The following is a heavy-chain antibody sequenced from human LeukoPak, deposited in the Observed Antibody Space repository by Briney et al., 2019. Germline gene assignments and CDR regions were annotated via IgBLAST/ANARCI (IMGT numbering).Heavy chain of an antibody. CDR2: TSSDGSIT. D-gene: IGHD1-14*01. V-gene: IGHV3-30*18. CDR1: GFTFSIYG. Sequence: GRSLRLSCAASGFTFSIYGMHWVRQAPGKGLEWVAVTSSDGSITDYADSVKGRFPISRDNSKNTLYLQMNSLRDDDTAVYYCSKKRDGTLSEPGDYWGQGTLVTVSS. CDR3: SKKRDGTLSEPGDY. J-gene: IGHJ4*02.